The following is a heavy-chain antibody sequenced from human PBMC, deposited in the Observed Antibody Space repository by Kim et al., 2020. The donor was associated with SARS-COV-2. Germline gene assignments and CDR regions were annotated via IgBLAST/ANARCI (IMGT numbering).Heavy chain of an antibody. D-gene: IGHD2-2*01. J-gene: IGHJ6*02. Sequence: GGSLRLSCAASGFTFSSYSMNWVRQAPGKGLEWVSSISSSSSYIYYADSVKGRFTISRDNAKNSLYLQMNSLRAEDTAVYYCARDGMNVVVPAAPRRDSSGWYSYYYGMDVWGQGTTVTVSS. CDR2: ISSSSSYI. V-gene: IGHV3-21*01. CDR3: ARDGMNVVVPAAPRRDSSGWYSYYYGMDV. CDR1: GFTFSSYS.